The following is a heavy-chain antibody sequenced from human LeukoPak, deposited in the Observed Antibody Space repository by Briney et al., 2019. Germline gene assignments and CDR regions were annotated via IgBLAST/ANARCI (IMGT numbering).Heavy chain of an antibody. CDR1: GYTFTGYY. CDR3: ARGGPPMWELLNFHAFDI. CDR2: INPNSGGT. Sequence: GASVKVSCKASGYTFTGYYMHWVRQAPGQGLEWMGWINPNSGGTNYAQKFQGRVTMSRNMSTNTVYMELSSLRSEDTAVYYCARGGPPMWELLNFHAFDIWGQGTMVTVSS. D-gene: IGHD1-26*01. J-gene: IGHJ3*02. V-gene: IGHV1-2*02.